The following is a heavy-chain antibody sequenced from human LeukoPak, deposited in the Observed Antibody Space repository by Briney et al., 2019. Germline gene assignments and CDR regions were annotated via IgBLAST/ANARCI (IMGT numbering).Heavy chain of an antibody. CDR2: INTDGTSI. CDR1: GFTFSDYW. D-gene: IGHD2-8*01. CDR3: TTDASTYCSNGVCYTGGNFDY. J-gene: IGHJ4*02. Sequence: GGSLRLSCAASGFTFSDYWVHWVRQAPGKGLVWVSRINTDGTSIAYADSVKGRFSISRDNAKNTLYLQMNSLRAEDTAVYYCTTDASTYCSNGVCYTGGNFDYWGQGTLVTVSS. V-gene: IGHV3-74*01.